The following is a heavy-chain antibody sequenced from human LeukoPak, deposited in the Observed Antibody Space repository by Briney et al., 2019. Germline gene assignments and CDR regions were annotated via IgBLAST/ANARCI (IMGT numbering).Heavy chain of an antibody. CDR3: AKDHSPVTSTYYFDY. CDR1: GFTFSNYG. J-gene: IGHJ4*02. V-gene: IGHV3-30*02. CDR2: IRYDGSNK. D-gene: IGHD4-17*01. Sequence: GGSLRLSCSASGFTFSNYGIHWVRQAPGKGLEWVAFIRYDGSNKYYADSVKGRFTISRDNSKNTLYLQMNSLRAEDTAVYYCAKDHSPVTSTYYFDYWGQGTLVTVSS.